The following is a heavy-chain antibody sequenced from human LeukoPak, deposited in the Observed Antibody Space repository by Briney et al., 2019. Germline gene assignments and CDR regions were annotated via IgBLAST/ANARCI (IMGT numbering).Heavy chain of an antibody. CDR3: AVRGDTAMVITPLDYYYYMDV. D-gene: IGHD5-18*01. Sequence: PGGSLRLSCAASGFTFSDYYMSWIRQAPGKGLEWVSYISSSSSTIYYADSVKGRFTISRDNAKNSLYLQMNSLRAEDTAVYYCAVRGDTAMVITPLDYYYYMDVWGKGTTVTVSS. CDR1: GFTFSDYY. V-gene: IGHV3-11*04. CDR2: ISSSSSTI. J-gene: IGHJ6*03.